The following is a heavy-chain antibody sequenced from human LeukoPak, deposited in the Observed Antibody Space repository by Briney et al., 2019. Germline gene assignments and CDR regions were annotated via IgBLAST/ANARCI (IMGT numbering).Heavy chain of an antibody. V-gene: IGHV1-46*01. J-gene: IGHJ3*02. D-gene: IGHD2-21*02. CDR1: GYTFTSYY. Sequence: ASVKVSCTASGYTFTSYYMHWVRQAPGPGNEWMGIINPSGGSTSYAQEFQGRVTMTRDTSTSTVYMELSSLRSEDTAVYYCARVGRVVTANDAFDIWGQGTMVTVSS. CDR3: ARVGRVVTANDAFDI. CDR2: INPSGGST.